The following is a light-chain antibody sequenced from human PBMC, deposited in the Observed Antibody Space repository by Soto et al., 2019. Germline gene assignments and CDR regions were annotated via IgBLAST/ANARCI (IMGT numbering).Light chain of an antibody. V-gene: IGKV1-9*01. CDR3: QQYNNGPPAT. CDR1: QGISSY. Sequence: IQLTQSPSSLSASVGDRVTITCRASQGISSYLAWYQQKPGKAPKLLIYAASTLQSGVPSRFSGSGSGTDFTLTISSLQSEDFAVYYCQQYNNGPPATFGQGTKV. J-gene: IGKJ1*01. CDR2: AAS.